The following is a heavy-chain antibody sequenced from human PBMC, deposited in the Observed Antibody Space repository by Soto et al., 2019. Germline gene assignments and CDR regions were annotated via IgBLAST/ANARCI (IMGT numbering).Heavy chain of an antibody. Sequence: EVQLVESGGGSVQPGGSLTLSCAASGFTFSSYWMSWVRQAPGKGLEWVANMNQDGSGKFYVDSVKGRFTISRDNAKNSLYLQMNSLRAEDTAVYYCAKGGAPYAESECWGQGNLVIVSS. CDR3: AKGGAPYAESEC. CDR1: GFTFSSYW. J-gene: IGHJ4*02. V-gene: IGHV3-7*01. D-gene: IGHD2-2*01. CDR2: MNQDGSGK.